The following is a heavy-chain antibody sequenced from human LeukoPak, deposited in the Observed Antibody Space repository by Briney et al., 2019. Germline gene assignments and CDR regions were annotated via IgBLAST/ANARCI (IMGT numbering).Heavy chain of an antibody. Sequence: GGSLRLSCAASGFTFSSFSMNWVRQAPGKGLEWVSYISGSSSIKCYADSVKGRFTISRDNAKNSLYLQINSLRDDDTAVYYCARDLHYYVAMDVWGQGTTVTVSS. J-gene: IGHJ6*02. D-gene: IGHD3-10*02. CDR2: ISGSSSIK. V-gene: IGHV3-48*02. CDR1: GFTFSSFS. CDR3: ARDLHYYVAMDV.